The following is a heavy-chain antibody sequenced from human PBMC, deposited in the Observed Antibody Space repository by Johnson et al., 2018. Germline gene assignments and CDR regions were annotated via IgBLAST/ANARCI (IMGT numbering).Heavy chain of an antibody. CDR1: GYSFPTYD. CDR2: MNPNSGHT. D-gene: IGHD4-23*01. Sequence: QVQLVESGAEVKKPGASVKVSCKASGYSFPTYDINWVRQATGQGLEWMGWMNPNSGHTGSVQKFQGRVTMTRDTSIRTAYMELSSLRSEDTAVYYCARARDVGGTDFQHWGQGTLVTVSS. V-gene: IGHV1-8*01. J-gene: IGHJ1*01. CDR3: ARARDVGGTDFQH.